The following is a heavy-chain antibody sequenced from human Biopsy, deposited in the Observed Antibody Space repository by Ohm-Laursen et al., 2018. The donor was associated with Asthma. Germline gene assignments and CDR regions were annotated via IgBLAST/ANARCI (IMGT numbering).Heavy chain of an antibody. D-gene: IGHD3-22*01. CDR3: ARGVEYDYDSSGYYFDY. CDR1: GDSISNGGYY. J-gene: IGHJ4*02. V-gene: IGHV4-31*03. Sequence: SQILSLTCTVSGDSISNGGYYWSWIRQHPGKGLEWIGYMYYSGTTYYNPSLNSRVAILVDTSKNQFSLKVNSVTAADTAVYYCARGVEYDYDSSGYYFDYWGQGTLVTVSS. CDR2: MYYSGTT.